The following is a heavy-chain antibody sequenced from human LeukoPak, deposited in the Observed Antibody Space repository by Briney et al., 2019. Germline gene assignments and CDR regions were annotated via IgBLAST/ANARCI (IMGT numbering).Heavy chain of an antibody. D-gene: IGHD3-3*01. CDR3: ARSPGDFWSGSYYYYYMDV. CDR1: GGSIRSYD. Sequence: SGTLSLTCAVSGGSIRSYDWSWVRQPPGKGVEGVGDIYYSGSTNYSPSLKRGGTISVETSKKQCSLKLSSVTAAAAAVYYCARSPGDFWSGSYYYYYMDVWGKGTSVTVSS. J-gene: IGHJ6*03. CDR2: IYYSGST. V-gene: IGHV4-59*01.